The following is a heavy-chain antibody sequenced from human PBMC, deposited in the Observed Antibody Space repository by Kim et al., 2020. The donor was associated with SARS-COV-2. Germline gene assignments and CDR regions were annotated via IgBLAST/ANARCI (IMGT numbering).Heavy chain of an antibody. Sequence: SETLSLTCTVSGGSISSGGYYWSWIRQHPGKGLEWIGYIYYSGSTYYNPSLKSRVTISVDTSKNQFSLKLSSVTAADTAVYYCARGVVKLGGRFDPWGQGTLVTVSS. CDR3: ARGVVKLGGRFDP. V-gene: IGHV4-31*03. CDR2: IYYSGST. J-gene: IGHJ5*02. CDR1: GGSISSGGYY. D-gene: IGHD1-26*01.